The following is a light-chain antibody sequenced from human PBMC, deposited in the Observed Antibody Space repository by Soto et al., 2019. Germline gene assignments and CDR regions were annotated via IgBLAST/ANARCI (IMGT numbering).Light chain of an antibody. CDR1: SSDVGGYNY. CDR3: CSYVGRNTYF. V-gene: IGLV2-11*01. J-gene: IGLJ1*01. Sequence: QSALTQPRSASGSPGQSITISCTGTSSDVGGYNYVSWYQQHPAKAPKLIIFDVSKRPSGVPNRFSGSKSGNTASLTISGLRAEDEADYYCCSYVGRNTYFFGTGNKLTVL. CDR2: DVS.